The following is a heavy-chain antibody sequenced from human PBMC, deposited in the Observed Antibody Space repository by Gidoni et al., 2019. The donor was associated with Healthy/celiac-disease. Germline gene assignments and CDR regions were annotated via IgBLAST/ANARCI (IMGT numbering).Heavy chain of an antibody. Sequence: QVQLQESGPGLVKPSETLSLTCAVSGYSISSGYYWGWIRQPPGKGLEWIGTFYHSGSPYYNPSLKSRVTISVDTSKNQFSLKLTSVTAADTAVYYCARQYNWNYGEWYFDYWGQGTLITVSS. V-gene: IGHV4-38-2*01. CDR1: GYSISSGYY. CDR3: ARQYNWNYGEWYFDY. CDR2: FYHSGSP. D-gene: IGHD1-7*01. J-gene: IGHJ4*02.